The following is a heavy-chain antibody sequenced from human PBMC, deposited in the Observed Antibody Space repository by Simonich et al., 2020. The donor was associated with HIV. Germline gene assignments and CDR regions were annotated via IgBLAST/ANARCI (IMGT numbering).Heavy chain of an antibody. V-gene: IGHV3-72*01. CDR3: ARGGRVVITENAFDI. D-gene: IGHD3-22*01. J-gene: IGHJ3*02. Sequence: EVQVVESGGGLVQPGGSLRLSCAASGLTFSDHYMDWVRQVPGQGLEWVGRTSKKANSYTTEYAASVKGRFTISRDDSKNSLYLQMNSLNTEDTAVYYCARGGRVVITENAFDIWGQGTMVTVSS. CDR1: GLTFSDHY. CDR2: TSKKANSYTT.